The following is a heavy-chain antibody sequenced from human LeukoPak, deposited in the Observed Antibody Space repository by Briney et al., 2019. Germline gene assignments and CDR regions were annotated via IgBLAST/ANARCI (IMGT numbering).Heavy chain of an antibody. J-gene: IGHJ4*02. CDR2: INPNSGGT. CDR1: GYTFTGYY. D-gene: IGHD6-19*01. CDR3: ASGHVPGYSSGWLLDY. V-gene: IGHV1-2*02. Sequence: GASVKVSCKASGYTFTGYYMHWVRQAPGQGLEWMGWINPNSGGTNYAQKFQGRVTMTRDTSISTAYMELSRLRSDDTAVYYCASGHVPGYSSGWLLDYWGQGTLVTVSS.